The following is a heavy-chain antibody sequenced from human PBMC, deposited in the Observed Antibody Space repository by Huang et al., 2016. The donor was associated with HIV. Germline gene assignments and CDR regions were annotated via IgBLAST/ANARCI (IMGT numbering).Heavy chain of an antibody. V-gene: IGHV1-69*01. CDR2: IIPIFGTA. D-gene: IGHD3-10*01. Sequence: QVQLVQSGAEVKKPGSSVKVSCKASGGTFSSYAISWVRQAPGPGLEWMGGIIPIFGTANYAQKCQGRVTITADESTSTAYMELSSLRSEDSAVYYCAGTYGSGSYPISVDYWGQGTLVTVSS. J-gene: IGHJ4*02. CDR1: GGTFSSYA. CDR3: AGTYGSGSYPISVDY.